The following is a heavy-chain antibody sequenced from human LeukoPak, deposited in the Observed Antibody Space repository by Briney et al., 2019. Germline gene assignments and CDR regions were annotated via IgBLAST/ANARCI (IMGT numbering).Heavy chain of an antibody. CDR1: GFTFSSYS. V-gene: IGHV3-21*01. CDR2: ISSSSSYI. D-gene: IGHD3-9*01. J-gene: IGHJ4*02. Sequence: GGSLRLSCAASGFTFSSYSMNWVRQAPGKGLEWVSSISSSSSYIYYADSVKGRFTISRDNAKNSLYLQMNSLRAEDTAVYYCARGMYYDILTGYVLDYWGQGTLVTVSS. CDR3: ARGMYYDILTGYVLDY.